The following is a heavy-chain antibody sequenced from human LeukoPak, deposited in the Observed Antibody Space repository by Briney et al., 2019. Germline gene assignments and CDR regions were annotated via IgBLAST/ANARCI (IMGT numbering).Heavy chain of an antibody. CDR1: GDSVSSNSAA. CDR3: ARASCSSTSCQRWFDP. D-gene: IGHD2-2*01. CDR2: TYYRSKWYN. Sequence: SQTLSLTCAISGDSVSSNSAAWNWIRQSPSRGLEWLGRTYYRSKWYNEYAVSVKSRITINPDTSKNQFSLHLNSVTPEDTAVYYCARASCSSTSCQRWFDPWGQGTLVTVSS. J-gene: IGHJ5*02. V-gene: IGHV6-1*01.